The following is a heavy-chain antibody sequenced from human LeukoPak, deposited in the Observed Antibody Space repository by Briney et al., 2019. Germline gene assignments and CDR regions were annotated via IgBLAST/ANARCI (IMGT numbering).Heavy chain of an antibody. V-gene: IGHV3-23*01. J-gene: IGHJ4*02. D-gene: IGHD1-26*01. CDR1: GFTFGDYA. Sequence: GGSLRLSCTGSGFTFGDYAVSWVRQAPGKGLEWVSSITFGGDDTYYADSVKGRFTISRDNSKNTVSLQMNILRAEDTALYFCAEEVGDTYPTFDYWGRGTLVTVSS. CDR3: AEEVGDTYPTFDY. CDR2: ITFGGDDT.